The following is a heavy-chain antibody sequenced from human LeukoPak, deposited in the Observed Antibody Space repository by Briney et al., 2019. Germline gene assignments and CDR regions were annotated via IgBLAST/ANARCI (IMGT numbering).Heavy chain of an antibody. CDR1: GASVSSGSYY. Sequence: SETLSLTCTVSGASVSSGSYYWSWIRQPPGKGLEWIGYIYYSGSTNYNPSLKSRVTISVDTSKNQFSLKLSSVTAADTAVYYCARGSHGDYVFGQGNWGQGTLVTVSS. CDR2: IYYSGST. CDR3: ARGSHGDYVFGQGN. D-gene: IGHD4-17*01. J-gene: IGHJ4*02. V-gene: IGHV4-61*01.